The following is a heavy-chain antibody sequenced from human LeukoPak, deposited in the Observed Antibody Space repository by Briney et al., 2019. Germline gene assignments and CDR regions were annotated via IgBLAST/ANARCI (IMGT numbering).Heavy chain of an antibody. CDR1: GFTFSSYA. CDR3: ARDPEWLRGRFDY. D-gene: IGHD5-12*01. J-gene: IGHJ4*02. Sequence: GGSLTLSCAASGFTFSSYAMHGVRQDPGKGLERVAVISYDGSNEYYADSVKGRFTISRDNSKNMLYLQINSLRAEDTAVYYCARDPEWLRGRFDYWGQGTLVTGSS. CDR2: ISYDGSNE. V-gene: IGHV3-30-3*01.